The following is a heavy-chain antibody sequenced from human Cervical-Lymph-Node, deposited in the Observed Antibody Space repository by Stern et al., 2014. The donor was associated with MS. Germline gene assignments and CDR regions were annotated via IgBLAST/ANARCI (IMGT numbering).Heavy chain of an antibody. D-gene: IGHD1-7*01. CDR2: FNPEDGET. Sequence: VQLVQSGAEVKNPGASVKVSCRVSGHTLTEVSIHWVRQAPGKGLEWMGGFNPEDGETVYTQKFQGRVIMTEDTSTETAYMELSSLRSEDTAVYYCVVIAGTYWGQGTLVTVSS. J-gene: IGHJ4*02. V-gene: IGHV1-24*01. CDR3: VVIAGTY. CDR1: GHTLTEVS.